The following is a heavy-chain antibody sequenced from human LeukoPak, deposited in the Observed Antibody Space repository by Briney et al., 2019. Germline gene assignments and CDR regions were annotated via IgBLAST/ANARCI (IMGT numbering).Heavy chain of an antibody. CDR2: IYYSGST. V-gene: IGHV4-39*01. Sequence: SETLSLTCTVSGGSISSSSYYWGWIRQPPGKGLEWIGSIYYSGSTYYNPSLKSRVTISVDTSKNQFSLKLSSVTAADTAVYYCARRVEWTIDYWGQGTLVTVSS. CDR3: ARRVEWTIDY. J-gene: IGHJ4*02. D-gene: IGHD3-3*01. CDR1: GGSISSSSYY.